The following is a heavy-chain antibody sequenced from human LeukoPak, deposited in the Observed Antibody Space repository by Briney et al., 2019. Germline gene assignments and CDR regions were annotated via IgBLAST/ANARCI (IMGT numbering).Heavy chain of an antibody. V-gene: IGHV3-23*01. CDR2: ISDIGDGT. Sequence: GGSLILSCAASGFTFSNFAMSCLRQAPGKGLVCVSAISDIGDGTYYADSVNGRFTISRDNSKNTLYVKMSSLRAEDTAVYYCAKRVTYSSSSVYFDYWGRRTLVTVSS. J-gene: IGHJ4*02. CDR3: AKRVTYSSSSVYFDY. CDR1: GFTFSNFA. D-gene: IGHD6-6*01.